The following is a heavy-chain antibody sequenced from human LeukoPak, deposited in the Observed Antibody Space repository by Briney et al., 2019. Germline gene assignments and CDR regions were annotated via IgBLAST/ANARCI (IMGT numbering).Heavy chain of an antibody. J-gene: IGHJ6*02. V-gene: IGHV3-66*02. D-gene: IGHD5-12*01. CDR1: GFTVSSTY. CDR2: IYTGGST. CDR3: ASQRAIRRSAYGLDV. Sequence: GGSLRLSCAASGFTVSSTYMSWVRQAPGKGLEWVSVIYTGGSTFYADSVKGRFTISRDTSTNTLYLQMNSLRGEDTAVYYCASQRAIRRSAYGLDVWGQGTTVTVSS.